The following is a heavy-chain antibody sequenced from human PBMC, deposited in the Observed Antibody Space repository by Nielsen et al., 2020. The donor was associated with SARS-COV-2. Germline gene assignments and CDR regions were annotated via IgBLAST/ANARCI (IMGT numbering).Heavy chain of an antibody. CDR1: GFTFSSYG. CDR3: ARNKRYGVELWFGGYY. J-gene: IGHJ4*02. CDR2: ISSSGSTI. V-gene: IGHV3-11*01. Sequence: GESLKISCAASGFTFSSYGMSWIRQAPGKGLEWVSYISSSGSTIYYADSVKGRFTISRDNAKNSLYLQMNSLRAEDTAVYYCARNKRYGVELWFGGYYWGQGTLVTVSS. D-gene: IGHD3-10*01.